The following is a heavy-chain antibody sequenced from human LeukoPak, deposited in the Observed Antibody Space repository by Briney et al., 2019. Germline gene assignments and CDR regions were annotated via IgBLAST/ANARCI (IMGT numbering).Heavy chain of an antibody. J-gene: IGHJ3*02. Sequence: PSETLSLTCTVSGGSISSYYWSWIRQPPGKGLEWIGYIYYSGSTNYNPSLKSRVTISVDTSKNQFSLKLSSVTAADTAMYYCAIGLIVGATPDAFDIWGQGTMVTVSS. V-gene: IGHV4-59*12. CDR2: IYYSGST. CDR3: AIGLIVGATPDAFDI. CDR1: GGSISSYY. D-gene: IGHD1-26*01.